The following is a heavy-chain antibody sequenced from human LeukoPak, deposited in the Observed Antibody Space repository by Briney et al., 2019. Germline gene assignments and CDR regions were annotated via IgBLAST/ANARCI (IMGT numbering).Heavy chain of an antibody. Sequence: PSETLSLTCAVYGGSFSGYYWSWIRQPPGKGLEGIGEINHSGSTNYNPSLKSRVTISVDTSKNQFSLKLSSVTAADTAVYYCARDYYDSSGYFDAFDIWGQGTMVTVSS. J-gene: IGHJ3*02. CDR2: INHSGST. D-gene: IGHD3-22*01. CDR3: ARDYYDSSGYFDAFDI. CDR1: GGSFSGYY. V-gene: IGHV4-34*01.